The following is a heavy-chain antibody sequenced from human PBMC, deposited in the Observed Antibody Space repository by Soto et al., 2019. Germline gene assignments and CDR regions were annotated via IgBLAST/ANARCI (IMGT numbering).Heavy chain of an antibody. CDR2: IDPSDSYT. V-gene: IGHV5-10-1*01. CDR1: GYSFTSYW. J-gene: IGHJ6*02. CDR3: ARGYSGYDSQSNYGMDV. D-gene: IGHD5-12*01. Sequence: EVQLVPSGAEVKKPGESLRISCKGSGYSFTSYWISWVRQMPGKGLEWMGRIDPSDSYTNYSPSFQGHVTISADKSISTAYLQWSSLKASDTAMYYCARGYSGYDSQSNYGMDVWGQGTTVTVSS.